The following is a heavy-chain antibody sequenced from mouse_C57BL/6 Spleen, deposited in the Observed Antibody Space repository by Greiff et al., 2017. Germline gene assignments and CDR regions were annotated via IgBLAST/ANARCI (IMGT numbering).Heavy chain of an antibody. D-gene: IGHD2-1*01. J-gene: IGHJ4*01. Sequence: EVMLVESGEGLVKPGGSLKLSCAASGFTFSSYAMSWVRQTPEKRLEWVAYISSGGDYIYYADTVKGRFTISRDNARNTLYLQMSSLKSEDTAMYYCTRVSYGNYEDYYAMDYWGQGTSVTVSS. V-gene: IGHV5-9-1*02. CDR2: ISSGGDYI. CDR1: GFTFSSYA. CDR3: TRVSYGNYEDYYAMDY.